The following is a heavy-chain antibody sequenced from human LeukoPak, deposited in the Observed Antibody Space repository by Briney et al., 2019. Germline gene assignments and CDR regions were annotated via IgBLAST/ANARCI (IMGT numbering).Heavy chain of an antibody. J-gene: IGHJ4*02. CDR3: AREQSGTRGWYTVDC. CDR1: GFTFSTYA. CDR2: IRPDGDRT. Sequence: HLGGSLRLSCAASGFTFSTYAITWVRQGPGKGLEWVSAIRPDGDRTYYANSVRGRFTISRDNSKDTVYLQINGLRVEDTAVYYCAREQSGTRGWYTVDCWGQGTLVTVSS. D-gene: IGHD6-19*01. V-gene: IGHV3-23*01.